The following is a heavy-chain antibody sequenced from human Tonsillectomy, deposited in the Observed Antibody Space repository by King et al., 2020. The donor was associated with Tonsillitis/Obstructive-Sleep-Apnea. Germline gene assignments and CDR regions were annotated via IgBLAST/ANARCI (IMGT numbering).Heavy chain of an antibody. CDR1: GGSISSYY. D-gene: IGHD2-15*01. Sequence: VQLQESGPGLVKPSETLSLTCTVSGGSISSYYWSWIRQPPGKGLEWIGYIYYSGSTNYNPSLKSRVTISVDTSKNQFSLKLSSVTAADTAVYYCAIRTGYSGWFDPWGQGTLVTVSS. CDR3: AIRTGYSGWFDP. V-gene: IGHV4-59*01. J-gene: IGHJ5*02. CDR2: IYYSGST.